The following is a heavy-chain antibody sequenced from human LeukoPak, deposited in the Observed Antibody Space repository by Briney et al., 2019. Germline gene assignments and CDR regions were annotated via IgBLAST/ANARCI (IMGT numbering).Heavy chain of an antibody. CDR3: ATMRAPHVLRYFDWLLGYFDY. Sequence: SETLSLTCTVSGGSISSGSYFWNWVRQPAGKGLEWIGRVYSSGITNYNPSLKSRVTISVDTSKNQFSLKLRSVTAAATALYYCATMRAPHVLRYFDWLLGYFDYWGQGTLVTVSS. CDR2: VYSSGIT. J-gene: IGHJ4*02. D-gene: IGHD3-9*01. CDR1: GGSISSGSYF. V-gene: IGHV4-61*02.